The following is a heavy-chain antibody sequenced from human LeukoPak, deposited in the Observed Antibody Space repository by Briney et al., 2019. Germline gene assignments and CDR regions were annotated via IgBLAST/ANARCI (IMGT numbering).Heavy chain of an antibody. J-gene: IGHJ4*02. D-gene: IGHD3-10*01. Sequence: PSETLSLTCTVSGGSISSYYWSWIRQPPGKGLEWIGYIYYSGSTNYNPSLKSRVTISVDTSKNQFSLKLSSVTAADTAVYYCAMTLYYYGSGSDYWGQGTLVTVSS. CDR3: AMTLYYYGSGSDY. V-gene: IGHV4-59*01. CDR1: GGSISSYY. CDR2: IYYSGST.